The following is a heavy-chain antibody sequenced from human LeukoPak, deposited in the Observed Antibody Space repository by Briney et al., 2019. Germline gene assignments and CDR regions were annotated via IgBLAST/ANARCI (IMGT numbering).Heavy chain of an antibody. Sequence: SETLSLTCAVYGGSFSGYYWSWIRQPPGKGLEWIGEINHSGSTNYNPSLKSRVTISVDTSKNQFSLKLSSVTAADTAVYYCARGPTVIAARPRWFDPRGQGTLVTVSS. D-gene: IGHD6-6*01. V-gene: IGHV4-34*01. CDR2: INHSGST. CDR3: ARGPTVIAARPRWFDP. CDR1: GGSFSGYY. J-gene: IGHJ5*02.